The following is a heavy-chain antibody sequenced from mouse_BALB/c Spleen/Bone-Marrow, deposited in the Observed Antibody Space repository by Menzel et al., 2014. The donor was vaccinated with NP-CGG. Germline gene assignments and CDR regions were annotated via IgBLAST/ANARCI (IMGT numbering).Heavy chain of an antibody. CDR1: GYTFSSYW. Sequence: LVESGTELMKPGDSVKITCKATGYTFSSYWIEWVNPRPGHGLEWIGEILPGSGSTNYNEKFKGKATFTADTSSNTAYMQLSSLSSEDSAVYYCARRGHGFAWFAYWGQGTLVTVSA. CDR2: ILPGSGST. V-gene: IGHV1-9*01. CDR3: ARRGHGFAWFAY. J-gene: IGHJ3*01. D-gene: IGHD1-2*01.